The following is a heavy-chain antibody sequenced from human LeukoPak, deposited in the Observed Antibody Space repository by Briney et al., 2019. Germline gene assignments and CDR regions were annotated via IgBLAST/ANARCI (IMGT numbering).Heavy chain of an antibody. CDR1: GYRFTIYW. J-gene: IGHJ4*02. D-gene: IGHD7-27*01. CDR3: VRRTTGEYYFDY. CDR2: IYPGDSDI. V-gene: IGHV5-51*01. Sequence: GESLKISCKGSGYRFTIYWIGWVRQMPGRGLEWIGIIYPGDSDIRYSPSFQGQVNISADKSISTAYLQWSSLKASDTPMYYCVRRTTGEYYFDYWGQGTLVTVSS.